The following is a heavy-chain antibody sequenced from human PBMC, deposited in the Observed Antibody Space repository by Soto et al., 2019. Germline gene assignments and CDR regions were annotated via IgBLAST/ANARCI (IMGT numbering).Heavy chain of an antibody. J-gene: IGHJ4*02. D-gene: IGHD2-15*01. Sequence: GGSRRLSCTDSEFTFSVYWMHWVRQSPGNGLECVSLIDPYGTEITYADSVKGRFTISRYNAKNTLCLQNNNPSREDTAMYYCTKDTCGERDSWGQGTLVTVSS. V-gene: IGHV3-74*01. CDR1: EFTFSVYW. CDR2: IDPYGTEI. CDR3: TKDTCGERDS.